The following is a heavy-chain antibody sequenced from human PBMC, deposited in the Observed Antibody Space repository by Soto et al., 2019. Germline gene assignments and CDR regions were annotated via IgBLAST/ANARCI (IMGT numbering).Heavy chain of an antibody. CDR3: ARERWLLWFGEGVVVLTPYYYDGMDV. J-gene: IGHJ6*02. CDR1: GYTFTSYG. V-gene: IGHV1-18*01. D-gene: IGHD3-10*01. Sequence: QVQLVQSGAEVKKPGASVKVSCKASGYTFTSYGISWVRQAPGQGLEWMGWISAYNGNTNYAQKLQGRVTMTTDTAGRTDNRERRSLGAEDTAVYYGARERWLLWFGEGVVVLTPYYYDGMDVRGQGTTVTVSS. CDR2: ISAYNGNT.